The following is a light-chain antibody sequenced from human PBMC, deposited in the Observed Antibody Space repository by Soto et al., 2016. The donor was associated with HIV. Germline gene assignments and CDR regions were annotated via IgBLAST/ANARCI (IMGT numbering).Light chain of an antibody. CDR2: RAS. CDR3: LQDFNYPPT. Sequence: DIQMTQSPSTLSASVGDRVTITCRASQSISTWLAWYQQKPDKPPKLIVYRASQLQNGVPSRFSGSGSDIYFTLTISSLQPEDFAIYYCLQDFNYPPTFGQGTKVEIK. J-gene: IGKJ1*01. CDR1: QSISTW. V-gene: IGKV1-5*01.